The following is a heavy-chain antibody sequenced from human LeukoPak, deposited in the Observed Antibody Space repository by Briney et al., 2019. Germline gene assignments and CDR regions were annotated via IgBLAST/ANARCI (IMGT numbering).Heavy chain of an antibody. D-gene: IGHD5-18*01. CDR1: GFTVSSNY. Sequence: GGSLRLSCAASGFTVSSNYMSWVRQAPGKGPEWVSVIYSGGSTYYADSVKGRFTISRDNSKNTLYLQMNSLRADDTALYYCARDVRGYRRPLGSWGQGTLVTVSS. V-gene: IGHV3-53*01. CDR2: IYSGGST. CDR3: ARDVRGYRRPLGS. J-gene: IGHJ4*02.